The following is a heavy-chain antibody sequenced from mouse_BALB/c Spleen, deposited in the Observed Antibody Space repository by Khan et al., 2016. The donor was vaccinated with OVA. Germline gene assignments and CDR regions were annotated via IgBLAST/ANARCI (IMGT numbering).Heavy chain of an antibody. D-gene: IGHD1-1*01. CDR1: GFTFSSYG. J-gene: IGHJ2*01. CDR2: ISGDSNTI. CDR3: ATSYFYGYYFDY. V-gene: IGHV5-17*02. Sequence: EVELVESGGGLVQPGGSRILSCAASGFTFSSYGMHWVRQAPERGLEWVAYISGDSNTIYYADTVKGRFTISRDNPRNTLFLQMTSLMSEDTAMYYCATSYFYGYYFDYWGPGTTLTVSS.